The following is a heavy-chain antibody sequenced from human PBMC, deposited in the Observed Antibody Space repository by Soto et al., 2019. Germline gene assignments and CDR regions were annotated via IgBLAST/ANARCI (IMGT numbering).Heavy chain of an antibody. J-gene: IGHJ6*02. CDR1: GFTFSSYD. CDR2: IGTAGDT. V-gene: IGHV3-13*01. Sequence: GGSLRLSCAASGFTFSSYDMHWVRQATGKGLEWVSAIGTAGDTYYPGSVKGRFTISRENAKNSLYLQMNSLRAEDTAVYYCARVGALGGPDYYYYGMDVWGQGTTVTVSS. D-gene: IGHD1-26*01. CDR3: ARVGALGGPDYYYYGMDV.